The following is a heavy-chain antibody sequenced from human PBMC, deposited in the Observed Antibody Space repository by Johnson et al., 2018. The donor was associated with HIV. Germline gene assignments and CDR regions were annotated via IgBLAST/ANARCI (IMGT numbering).Heavy chain of an antibody. Sequence: VQLVESGGGVVRPGGSLRLSCTIYGFTFDDYAMIWVRRVPGKGLEWVCGFNWTGGSKGYADSVKGRFTISRDNAKNSLYLQMNSLTVEDTAVYYCAKDRALGWELIGAFDIWGQGTVVTVSS. V-gene: IGHV3-20*04. J-gene: IGHJ3*02. D-gene: IGHD1-26*01. CDR2: FNWTGGSK. CDR1: GFTFDDYA. CDR3: AKDRALGWELIGAFDI.